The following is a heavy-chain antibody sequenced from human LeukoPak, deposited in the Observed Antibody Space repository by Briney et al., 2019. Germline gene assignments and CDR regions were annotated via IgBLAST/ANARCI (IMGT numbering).Heavy chain of an antibody. CDR3: ARASSYYYDSSGPDY. V-gene: IGHV1-69*05. J-gene: IGHJ4*02. Sequence: SVKVSCKASGGTFNSYAISWVRQAPGQGREWMGGINPIFGTANYAQKFQGRVTITTDESTSTAYMELSSLRSEDTAVYYCARASSYYYDSSGPDYWGQGTLVTVSS. CDR1: GGTFNSYA. CDR2: INPIFGTA. D-gene: IGHD3-22*01.